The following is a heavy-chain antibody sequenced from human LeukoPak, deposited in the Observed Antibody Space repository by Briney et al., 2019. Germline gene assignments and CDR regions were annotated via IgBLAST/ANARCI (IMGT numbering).Heavy chain of an antibody. D-gene: IGHD2-21*02. Sequence: PGGSLRLSCAASGFTFSSYGMHWVRQAPGKGLEWVAFIRYDGSNKYYADSVKGRFTISRDNSKNTLYLQMNSLRAEDTAVYYCAKDRRAYCGGDCYHYFDYWGQGTLVTVSS. CDR2: IRYDGSNK. J-gene: IGHJ4*02. V-gene: IGHV3-30*02. CDR1: GFTFSSYG. CDR3: AKDRRAYCGGDCYHYFDY.